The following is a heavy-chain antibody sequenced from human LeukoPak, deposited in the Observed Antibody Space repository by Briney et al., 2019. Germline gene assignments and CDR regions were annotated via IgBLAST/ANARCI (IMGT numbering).Heavy chain of an antibody. D-gene: IGHD2-15*01. CDR3: AQQLGYCSRGSCYFTY. V-gene: IGHV3-23*01. CDR2: ITTSDGNT. Sequence: GGSLRLSCAASGFTFSSYTMSWVRQAPGKGLEWVSTITTSDGNTYYADSVKGRFTVSRDNSKNTLFLQMNSLRAEDTAVYYCAQQLGYCSRGSCYFTYWGQGTLVTVSS. CDR1: GFTFSSYT. J-gene: IGHJ4*02.